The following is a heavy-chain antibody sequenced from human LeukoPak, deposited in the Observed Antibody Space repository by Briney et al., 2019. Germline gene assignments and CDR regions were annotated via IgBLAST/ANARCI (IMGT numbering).Heavy chain of an antibody. V-gene: IGHV3-7*03. CDR2: IRQDGDTK. CDR3: ARSPPYGTTWYGRSDF. Sequence: GGSLRLSCAASGFPFNAYWMTWVRQAPGKGLEWVANIRQDGDTKYYVDSVKDRFTISRDNAMNSLYLQMNSLRAEDTAIYYCARSPPYGTTWYGRSDFWGQGTLVTVSS. J-gene: IGHJ4*02. CDR1: GFPFNAYW. D-gene: IGHD6-13*01.